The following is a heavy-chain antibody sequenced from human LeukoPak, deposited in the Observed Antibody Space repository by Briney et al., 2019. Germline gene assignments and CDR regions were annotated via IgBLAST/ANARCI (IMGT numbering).Heavy chain of an antibody. D-gene: IGHD2-15*01. CDR2: IYYSGST. J-gene: IGHJ6*03. CDR3: ASILRVVAATGTYYYYYYMDV. Sequence: PSETLSLTCTVSVGSISSSSDYWGWIRQPPGKGLEWIGRIYYSGSTDYNPSRQSRHPISVDTSKNQFSRKLSSVTAADTAVYYCASILRVVAATGTYYYYYYMDVWGKGTTVTVSS. V-gene: IGHV4-39*01. CDR1: VGSISSSSDY.